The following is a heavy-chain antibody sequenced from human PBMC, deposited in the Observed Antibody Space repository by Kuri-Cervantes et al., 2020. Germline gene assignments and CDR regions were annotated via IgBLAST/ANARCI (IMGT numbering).Heavy chain of an antibody. V-gene: IGHV1-18*01. CDR2: ISAYNGNT. D-gene: IGHD3-16*01. Sequence: ASVKVSCKASGYTFTSYGISWVRQAPGQGLEWMGWISAYNGNTKYSQKFQGRVTITRDTSTSTAYMELRSLRSDDTAVYYCARDAYMDVWGQGTTVTVSS. CDR3: ARDAYMDV. CDR1: GYTFTSYG. J-gene: IGHJ6*02.